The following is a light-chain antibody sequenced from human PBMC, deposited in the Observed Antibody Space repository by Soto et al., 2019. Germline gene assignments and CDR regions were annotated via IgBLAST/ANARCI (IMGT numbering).Light chain of an antibody. CDR1: QNIGRY. CDR2: DVS. Sequence: EIVLTQSPATLSLSPGESATLSCRASQNIGRYLAWYQQTRGQVPRLLIYDVSDRATGIPARFSGSGSGTDFTLTISSLEPEDFAVYFCQQRMSWPLTFGGGTKVESK. CDR3: QQRMSWPLT. V-gene: IGKV3-11*01. J-gene: IGKJ4*01.